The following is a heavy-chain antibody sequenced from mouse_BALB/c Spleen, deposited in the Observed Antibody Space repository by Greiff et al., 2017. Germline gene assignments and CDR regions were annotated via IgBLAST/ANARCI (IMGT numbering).Heavy chain of an antibody. V-gene: IGHV10-1*02. CDR1: GFTFNTYA. D-gene: IGHD2-1*01. CDR2: IRSKSNNYAT. CDR3: VRYGNYWYFDV. J-gene: IGHJ1*01. Sequence: EVQLVESGGGLVQPKGSLKLSCAASGFTFNTYAMNWVRQAPGKGLEWVARIRSKSNNYATYYADSVKDRFTISRDDSQSMLYLQMNNLKTEDTAMYYCVRYGNYWYFDVWGAGTTVTVSS.